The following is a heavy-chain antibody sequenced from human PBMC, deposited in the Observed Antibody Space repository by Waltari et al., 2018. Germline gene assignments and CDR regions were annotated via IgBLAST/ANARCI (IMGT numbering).Heavy chain of an antibody. J-gene: IGHJ6*02. Sequence: QVQLQESGPGLVKPSETLSLTCTVSGGSVSSGSYYWSWIRQPPGKGLEWIGYIYYSGSTNYNPSLKSRVTISVDTSKNQFSLKLSSVTAADTAVYYCARRDDFWSGYYYYYGMDVWGQGTTVTVSS. CDR2: IYYSGST. D-gene: IGHD3-3*01. CDR3: ARRDDFWSGYYYYYGMDV. CDR1: GGSVSSGSYY. V-gene: IGHV4-61*01.